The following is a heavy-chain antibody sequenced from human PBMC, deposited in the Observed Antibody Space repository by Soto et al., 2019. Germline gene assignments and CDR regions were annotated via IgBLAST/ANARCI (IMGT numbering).Heavy chain of an antibody. Sequence: PGGSLRLSCAASGFTFSRSWMTWVRQAPGKGLEWVARIKQDGSETYYVDSVKGRFSISRDNAKNSLFLQMNSLRVDDTGVYYCAMNVISLDVRGQGTTVTVSS. CDR2: IKQDGSET. CDR3: AMNVISLDV. D-gene: IGHD2-21*01. V-gene: IGHV3-7*01. J-gene: IGHJ6*02. CDR1: GFTFSRSW.